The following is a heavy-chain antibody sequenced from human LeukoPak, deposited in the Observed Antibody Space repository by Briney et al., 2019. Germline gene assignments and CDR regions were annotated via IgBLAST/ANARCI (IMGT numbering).Heavy chain of an antibody. J-gene: IGHJ6*02. Sequence: ASVKVSCKASGYTFTGYYMHWVRQAPGQGLEWMGWINPNSGGTNYAQKFQGRVTMTRDTSISTAYMELSRLRSDDTAVYYCASQTTVVRDYYYGMDVWGQGTTVTVSS. V-gene: IGHV1-2*02. CDR3: ASQTTVVRDYYYGMDV. D-gene: IGHD4-23*01. CDR2: INPNSGGT. CDR1: GYTFTGYY.